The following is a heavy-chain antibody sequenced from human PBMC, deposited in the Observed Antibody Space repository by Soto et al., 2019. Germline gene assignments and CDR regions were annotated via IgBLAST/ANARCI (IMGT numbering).Heavy chain of an antibody. CDR3: ARDAPNADDDC. Sequence: EVQLVESGGGLVQPGGSLRLSCEGSGFTFSIHAMNWVRLAPGKGLEWVAYIHGTRSSVYDADSVKGRFTISRDNAKAPLFLQIDRLRSENTAVNYCARDAPNADDDCWGQGTRVTAPS. CDR1: GFTFSIHA. V-gene: IGHV3-48*01. J-gene: IGHJ4*02. D-gene: IGHD1-1*01. CDR2: IHGTRSSV.